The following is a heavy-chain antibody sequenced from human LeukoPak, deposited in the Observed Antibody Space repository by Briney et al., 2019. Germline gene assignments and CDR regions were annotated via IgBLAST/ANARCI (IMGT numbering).Heavy chain of an antibody. Sequence: ASEKVSCEASGYTFSSYYMNWVRQAPGQGLEWMGIINPSRGSTSYAQQFQGRVTMTRDTSTNTVYMELSSLRSEDTAVYYCASGSYYYDSSGLDYWGQGTLVTVSS. D-gene: IGHD3-22*01. CDR2: INPSRGST. V-gene: IGHV1-46*01. CDR3: ASGSYYYDSSGLDY. CDR1: GYTFSSYY. J-gene: IGHJ4*02.